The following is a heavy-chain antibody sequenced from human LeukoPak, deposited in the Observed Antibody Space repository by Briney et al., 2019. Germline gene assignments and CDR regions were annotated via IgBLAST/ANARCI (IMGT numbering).Heavy chain of an antibody. CDR3: ARSYDSTGSFDH. Sequence: PSETLSLTCSLSGDSVSWRSYGWTWIRQPPGKGLEWIGYIYYIGSTNYNPSLKSRLTMSVDTSKNQYSLRLSSVIAADTAVYYCARSYDSTGSFDHWGRGTLVTVSS. D-gene: IGHD3-22*01. J-gene: IGHJ4*02. V-gene: IGHV4-61*01. CDR2: IYYIGST. CDR1: GDSVSWRSYG.